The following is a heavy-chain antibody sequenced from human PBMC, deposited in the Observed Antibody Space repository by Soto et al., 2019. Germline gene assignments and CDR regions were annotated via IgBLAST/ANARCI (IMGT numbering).Heavy chain of an antibody. CDR1: GDTFSSYA. V-gene: IGHV1-69*13. D-gene: IGHD1-26*01. CDR3: ASHSGSSPEGRYYYGMDV. Sequence: ASVKVSCKASGDTFSSYAISWVRQAPGQGLEWMGGIIPIFGTANYAQKFQGRVTITADESTSTAYMELSSLRSEDTAVYYCASHSGSSPEGRYYYGMDVWGQGTTVTVSS. CDR2: IIPIFGTA. J-gene: IGHJ6*02.